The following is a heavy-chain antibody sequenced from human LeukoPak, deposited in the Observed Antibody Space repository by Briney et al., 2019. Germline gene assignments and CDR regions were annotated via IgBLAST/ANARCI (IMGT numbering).Heavy chain of an antibody. CDR2: LNPNSGGT. D-gene: IGHD5-18*01. J-gene: IGHJ4*02. Sequence: ASVKVSCKAPGYTFTNYYMHWVRQAPGQGLEWMGRLNPNSGGTNYAQKFQGRVTMTRYTSISTTYMELSRLRSDDTAVYFCARDVGNSYGFDYWGQGTLVTVSS. CDR1: GYTFTNYY. CDR3: ARDVGNSYGFDY. V-gene: IGHV1-2*06.